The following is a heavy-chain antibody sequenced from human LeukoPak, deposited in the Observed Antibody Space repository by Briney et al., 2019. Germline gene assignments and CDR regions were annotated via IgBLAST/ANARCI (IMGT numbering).Heavy chain of an antibody. D-gene: IGHD4-11*01. CDR3: ATVTKVDFNY. CDR2: VSVEGIGR. J-gene: IGHJ4*02. V-gene: IGHV3-30*09. CDR1: GFTFSSYT. Sequence: PGGSLRLSCAASGFTFSSYTFYWLRQAPGKGLEWVASVSVEGIGRYFPGSVEGRFAISRDDSTKSVFLQMSNLRPEDTAVYFCATVTKVDFNYWGQGTLVTVSS.